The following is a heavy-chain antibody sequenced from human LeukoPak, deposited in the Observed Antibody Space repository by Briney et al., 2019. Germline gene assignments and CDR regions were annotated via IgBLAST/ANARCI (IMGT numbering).Heavy chain of an antibody. CDR3: ATVSVSSSSGFDY. J-gene: IGHJ4*02. Sequence: ASVKVSCKASGYTFTGYYMHWVRQAPGQGLEWMGWINPNSGGTNYAQKFQGRIIMTSDTSTSTAYMELSSLRSDDTAVFYCATVSVSSSSGFDYWGQGTLVTVSS. V-gene: IGHV1-2*02. CDR2: INPNSGGT. D-gene: IGHD6-6*01. CDR1: GYTFTGYY.